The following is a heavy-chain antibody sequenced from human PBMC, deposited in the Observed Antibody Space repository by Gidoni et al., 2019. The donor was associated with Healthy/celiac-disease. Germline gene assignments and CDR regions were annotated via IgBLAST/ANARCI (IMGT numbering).Heavy chain of an antibody. CDR1: GGSFSGYY. V-gene: IGHV4-34*01. CDR3: ARAVSSGLIDY. Sequence: QVQLQQWGAGLLKPSETLSLTCAVYGGSFSGYYWSWIRQPPGKGLEWIGEINHSGSTNYNPSFKSRVTISVDTSKNQFSLKLSSVTAADTAVYYCARAVSSGLIDYWGQGTLVTVSS. CDR2: INHSGST. J-gene: IGHJ4*02. D-gene: IGHD6-19*01.